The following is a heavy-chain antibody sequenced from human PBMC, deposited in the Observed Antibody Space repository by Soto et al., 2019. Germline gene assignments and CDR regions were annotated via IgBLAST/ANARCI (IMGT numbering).Heavy chain of an antibody. V-gene: IGHV3-66*01. CDR3: ARDLDYGDYDDAFDI. Sequence: GGSLRLSCAASGFTVSSYYMSWVRQAPGKGLEWVSVIYSGGSTYYADSVKGRFTISRDNSKNTLSLQMNSLRAEDTAVYYCARDLDYGDYDDAFDIWGQGTMVTVSS. CDR2: IYSGGST. D-gene: IGHD4-17*01. J-gene: IGHJ3*02. CDR1: GFTVSSYY.